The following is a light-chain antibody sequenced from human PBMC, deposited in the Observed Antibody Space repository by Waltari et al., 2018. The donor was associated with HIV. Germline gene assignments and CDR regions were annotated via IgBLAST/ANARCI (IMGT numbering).Light chain of an antibody. Sequence: EIVLTQSPDTLSLSPEDRATLSCRASQSVTSRFLAWFQQKRGQAPRLLIYGASSRARGVPDRFSGGGSGTDFTLTISRLEPEDFAVYYCLQYGSSTYTFGQGTKLDMK. CDR1: QSVTSRF. CDR2: GAS. V-gene: IGKV3-20*01. CDR3: LQYGSSTYT. J-gene: IGKJ2*01.